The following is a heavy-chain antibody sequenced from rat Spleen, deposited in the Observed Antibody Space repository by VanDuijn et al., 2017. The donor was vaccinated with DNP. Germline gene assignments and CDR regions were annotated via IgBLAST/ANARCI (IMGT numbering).Heavy chain of an antibody. CDR1: GFIFSNYW. CDR3: ARLSDY. V-gene: IGHV5-31*01. J-gene: IGHJ2*01. CDR2: ISSAGDNT. Sequence: EVQLVESGGGPVQPGRSLKLSCVASGFIFSNYWMTWIRQAPGKGLEWVASISSAGDNTYYSDSVKGRFRLSRDNAKSTLCLQMDSLRSEDTATYYCARLSDYLGQGVMVTVTS.